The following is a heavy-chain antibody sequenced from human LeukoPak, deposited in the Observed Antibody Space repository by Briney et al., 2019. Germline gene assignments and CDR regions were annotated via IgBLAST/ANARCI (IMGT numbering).Heavy chain of an antibody. CDR1: GFTFSSYA. J-gene: IGHJ4*02. CDR2: ISGSGGST. Sequence: GGSLRLSCAASGFTFSSYAMSWVRQAPGKGLEWVSAISGSGGSTYYADSVKGRFTISRDNSKNTLYLQMNSLRAEGTAVYYCAKVGRHYDILTGYHNYFDYWGQGTLVTVSS. V-gene: IGHV3-23*01. D-gene: IGHD3-9*01. CDR3: AKVGRHYDILTGYHNYFDY.